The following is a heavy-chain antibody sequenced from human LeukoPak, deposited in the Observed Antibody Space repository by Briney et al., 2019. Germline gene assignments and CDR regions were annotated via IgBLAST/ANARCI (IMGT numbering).Heavy chain of an antibody. CDR2: INPNSGGT. V-gene: IGHV1-2*06. D-gene: IGHD3-22*01. Sequence: ASVKVSCKASGYTFTGYYMHWVRQAPGQGLEWMGRINPNSGGTNYAQKFQGRVTMTRDTSISTAYMELSRLRSDDTAVYYCAGGYYYSSCYYNYWGQGTLVTVSS. CDR1: GYTFTGYY. CDR3: AGGYYYSSCYYNY. J-gene: IGHJ4*02.